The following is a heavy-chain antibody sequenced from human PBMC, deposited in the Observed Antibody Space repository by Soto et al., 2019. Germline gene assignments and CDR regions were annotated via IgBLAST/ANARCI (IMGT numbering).Heavy chain of an antibody. V-gene: IGHV4-59*08. D-gene: IGHD3-16*01. CDR1: GGSISSYY. CDR2: IYYSGST. CDR3: ARHNYGWGSTYFDY. Sequence: TLSLTCTVSGGSISSYYWSWIRQPPGKGLEWIGYIYYSGSTNYNPSLKSRVTISVDTSKNQFSLKLNSMTAADTAVYYCARHNYGWGSTYFDYWGQGTLVTVSS. J-gene: IGHJ4*02.